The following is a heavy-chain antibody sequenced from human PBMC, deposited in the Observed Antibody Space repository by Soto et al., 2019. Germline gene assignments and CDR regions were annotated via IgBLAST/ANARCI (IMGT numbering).Heavy chain of an antibody. D-gene: IGHD4-4*01. V-gene: IGHV3-33*01. Sequence: SLRLSCAESGFTFSRYGMHCVRQAPGKGLEWVAVIWYDGSNKYYADSVKGRFTISRDNSKNTLYLQMNSLRAEDTAVYYCARVNNYEAFDIWGQGTMVTVSS. CDR3: ARVNNYEAFDI. J-gene: IGHJ3*02. CDR1: GFTFSRYG. CDR2: IWYDGSNK.